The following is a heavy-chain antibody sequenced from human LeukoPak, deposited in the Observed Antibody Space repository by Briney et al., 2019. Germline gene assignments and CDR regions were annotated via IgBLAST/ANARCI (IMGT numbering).Heavy chain of an antibody. CDR2: IYYSGST. Sequence: PSETLSLTCTVSGGSVSSSSYYWGWIRQPPGKGLEWIGSIYYSGSTYYNPSLKSRVTISVDTSKNQFSLKLSSVTAADMAVYYCARQSVFGFGELFPFDPWGQGTLVTVSS. V-gene: IGHV4-39*01. D-gene: IGHD3-10*01. J-gene: IGHJ5*02. CDR3: ARQSVFGFGELFPFDP. CDR1: GGSVSSSSYY.